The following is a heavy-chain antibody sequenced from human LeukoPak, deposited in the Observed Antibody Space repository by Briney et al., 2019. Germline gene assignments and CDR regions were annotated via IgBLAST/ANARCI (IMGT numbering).Heavy chain of an antibody. CDR2: INYSGST. J-gene: IGHJ4*02. CDR1: GGSISSSSYY. Sequence: SETLSLTCTVSGGSISSSSYYWGWIRQPPGKGLEWIGSINYSGSTYYNPSLKSRVTISVDTSKNQFSLKLSSVTAADTAVYYCARENLAAAGGFDYWGQGTLVTVSS. V-gene: IGHV4-39*07. CDR3: ARENLAAAGGFDY. D-gene: IGHD6-13*01.